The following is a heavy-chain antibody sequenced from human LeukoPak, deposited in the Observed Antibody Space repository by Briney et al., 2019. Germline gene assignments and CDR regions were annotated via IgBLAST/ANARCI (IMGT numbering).Heavy chain of an antibody. CDR3: AKTQISIGYFDY. CDR2: INSDGNST. V-gene: IGHV3-74*01. J-gene: IGHJ4*02. D-gene: IGHD2-21*01. CDR1: GFTLSRYW. Sequence: GGSLRLSCAASGFTLSRYWMHWVRQAPGKGLVWVSRINSDGNSTSYADSVKGRFTISRDNAKNTLYLQMNSLRAEDTALYYCAKTQISIGYFDYWGQGTLVTVSS.